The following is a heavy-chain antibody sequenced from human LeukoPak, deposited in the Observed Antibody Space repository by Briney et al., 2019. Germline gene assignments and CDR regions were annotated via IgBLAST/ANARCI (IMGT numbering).Heavy chain of an antibody. CDR3: ARIEWYYYDSSGLGPFDY. CDR2: IYYSGST. J-gene: IGHJ4*02. D-gene: IGHD3-22*01. V-gene: IGHV4-59*01. Sequence: SETLSLTCTVSGGSISSYYWSWIRQPPGKGLEWIGYIYYSGSTNYNPSLKSRVTISVDTSKNQFSLMLSSVTAADTAVYYCARIEWYYYDSSGLGPFDYWGQGTLVTVSS. CDR1: GGSISSYY.